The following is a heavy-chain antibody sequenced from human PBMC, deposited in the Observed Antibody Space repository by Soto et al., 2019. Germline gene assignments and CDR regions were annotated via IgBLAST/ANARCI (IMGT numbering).Heavy chain of an antibody. J-gene: IGHJ6*02. V-gene: IGHV3-7*01. CDR1: GFTFSNFW. CDR2: IKKDGSEQ. Sequence: EVQLLESGGGLVQPGGSLRLSCAASGFTFSNFWMTWVRQAPGKGLEWVANIKKDGSEQYYVDSVKGRFTVSRDNAKNSVDLQMTSLRPEDTAVYYCASGNYYNGMDVWGQGTTVTVSS. D-gene: IGHD3-10*01. CDR3: ASGNYYNGMDV.